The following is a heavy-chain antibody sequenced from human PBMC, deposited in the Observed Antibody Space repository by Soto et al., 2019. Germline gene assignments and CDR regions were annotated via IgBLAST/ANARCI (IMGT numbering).Heavy chain of an antibody. CDR3: ARARGQQLGYFDY. J-gene: IGHJ4*02. D-gene: IGHD6-13*01. Sequence: SETLSLTCTVSGGSISSSSYYWGWIRQPPGKGLEWIGSIYYSGSTYYNPSLKSRVTISVDTSKNQFSLKLSSVTAADTAVYYCARARGQQLGYFDYWGPGTLVNGSS. CDR1: GGSISSSSYY. CDR2: IYYSGST. V-gene: IGHV4-39*07.